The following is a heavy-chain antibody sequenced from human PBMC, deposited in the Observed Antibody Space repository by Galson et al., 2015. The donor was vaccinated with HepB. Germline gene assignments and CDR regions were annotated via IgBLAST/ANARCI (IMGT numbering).Heavy chain of an antibody. V-gene: IGHV1-46*01. CDR1: GYTFTNYY. D-gene: IGHD6-13*01. Sequence: SVKVSCKAAGYTFTNYYMHWVRQAPGQGLEWMGMINPNGGTRNYAQKFQGRVTMTRDTSTSTVNMELTSLRSDDTAVYYRARDVGSSSWFYYYGMDVWGQGTTVTVSS. CDR3: ARDVGSSSWFYYYGMDV. J-gene: IGHJ6*02. CDR2: INPNGGTR.